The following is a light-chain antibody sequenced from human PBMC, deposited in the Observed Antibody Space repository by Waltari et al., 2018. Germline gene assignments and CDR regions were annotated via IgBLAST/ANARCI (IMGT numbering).Light chain of an antibody. Sequence: IVLTQYPGTLSLSPGERATISCRASQSVRSSYLAWYQQKPGQAPRLLIYGASSRATGIPDRFSGSGSGTDFTLTISRLEPEDFAVYYCQQYGSSPFTFGGGTKVDI. CDR3: QQYGSSPFT. CDR2: GAS. CDR1: QSVRSSY. J-gene: IGKJ4*01. V-gene: IGKV3-20*01.